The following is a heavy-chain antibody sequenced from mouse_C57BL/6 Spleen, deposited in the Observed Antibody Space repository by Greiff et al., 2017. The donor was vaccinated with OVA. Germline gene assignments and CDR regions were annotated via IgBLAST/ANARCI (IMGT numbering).Heavy chain of an antibody. CDR2: IYPRSGNT. CDR1: GYTFTSYG. V-gene: IGHV1-81*01. CDR3: APLPMDY. Sequence: QVQLKQSGAELARPGASVKLSCKASGYTFTSYGISWVKQRTGQGLEWIGEIYPRSGNTYYNEKFKGKATLTADKSSSTAYMELRSLTSEDSAVYFCAPLPMDYWGQGTSVTVSS. J-gene: IGHJ4*01.